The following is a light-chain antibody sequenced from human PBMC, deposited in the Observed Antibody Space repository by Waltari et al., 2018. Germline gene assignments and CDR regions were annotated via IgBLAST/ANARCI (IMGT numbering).Light chain of an antibody. V-gene: IGLV2-11*01. Sequence: QSALTQPRSVSGSPGPSVTLSCTGTSSDVGGYNYVSWNQPHPGKAPKRRIYDVSKRPAGVPGRFSGSKSGNTASLPSSGRQAEDEADYYGCSYAGSYLHYVFGTGPKVTVL. CDR1: SSDVGGYNY. CDR2: DVS. CDR3: CSYAGSYLHYV. J-gene: IGLJ1*01.